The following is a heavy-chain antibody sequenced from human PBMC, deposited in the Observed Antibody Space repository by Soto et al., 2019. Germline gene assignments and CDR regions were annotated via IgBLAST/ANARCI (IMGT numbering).Heavy chain of an antibody. CDR3: ARLPPPYSRGWFFDY. CDR2: IYYSGST. Sequence: SETHSLTSTVSGGNIGSSSYYWSWIRQPPGKGLEWIGYIYYSGSTNYNPSLKSRVTISVDTSKNQFSLKLSSVTAADTAVYYCARLPPPYSRGWFFDYWGQGTLVTVSS. CDR1: GGNIGSSSYY. V-gene: IGHV4-61*05. D-gene: IGHD6-19*01. J-gene: IGHJ4*02.